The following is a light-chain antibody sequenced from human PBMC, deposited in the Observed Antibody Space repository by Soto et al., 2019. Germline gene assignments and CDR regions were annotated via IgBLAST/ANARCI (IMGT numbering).Light chain of an antibody. CDR2: SAS. V-gene: IGKV3-15*01. J-gene: IGKJ1*01. Sequence: VMPQSPATLSVAPGSGSTLGWRASQSISDTLAWYQQKPGQAPRLLIYSASRRATGFPGRFSGSGSGTDFTLTISSLQSEDLAVYYCQQYNNWPWKFGQGTKVDI. CDR3: QQYNNWPWK. CDR1: QSISDT.